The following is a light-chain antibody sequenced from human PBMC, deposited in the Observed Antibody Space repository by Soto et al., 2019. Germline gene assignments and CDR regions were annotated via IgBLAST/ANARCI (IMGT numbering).Light chain of an antibody. Sequence: EIVLTQSPGTLPLSPGERATLSCRASQSVGRNYLAWYQQKPGQAPRLLIYGASTRATGIPDRYSGSGSGTDFNLTISRLEPEDFAVFYCQQYASSPITFGGGTKVEIK. V-gene: IGKV3-20*01. J-gene: IGKJ4*01. CDR3: QQYASSPIT. CDR1: QSVGRNY. CDR2: GAS.